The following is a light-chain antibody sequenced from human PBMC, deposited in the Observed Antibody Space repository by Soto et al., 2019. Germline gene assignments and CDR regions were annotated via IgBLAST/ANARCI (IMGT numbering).Light chain of an antibody. Sequence: QSVLTQPASVSGSPGQSITISCTGTSSDVGGYNYVSWYQHHLGKAPKLMIYDVSNRPSGISNRFSGSKSGNTASLTISGLQPEDEGDYYCSSYTTSNTRQIVFGTGTKVTVL. CDR1: SSDVGGYNY. CDR2: DVS. CDR3: SSYTTSNTRQIV. V-gene: IGLV2-14*03. J-gene: IGLJ1*01.